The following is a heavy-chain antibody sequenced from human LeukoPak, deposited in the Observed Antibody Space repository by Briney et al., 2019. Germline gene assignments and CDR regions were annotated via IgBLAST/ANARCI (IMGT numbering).Heavy chain of an antibody. CDR1: EFTFSLYA. J-gene: IGHJ4*02. V-gene: IGHV3-21*05. CDR2: INDVSGDI. D-gene: IGHD1-14*01. Sequence: PGGSLSLSCAASEFTFSLYAMNWVRKAPGKGLERVSYINDVSGDIHYADSVRGRFTISRDNAKNTLYLQMNSLRAEDTAVYYCAGDTFQPGRIDCWGQGTLVIVSS. CDR3: AGDTFQPGRIDC.